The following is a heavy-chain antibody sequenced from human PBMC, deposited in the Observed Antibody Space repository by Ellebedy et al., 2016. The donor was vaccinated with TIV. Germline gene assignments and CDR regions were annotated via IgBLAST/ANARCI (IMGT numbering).Heavy chain of an antibody. CDR1: GFTFSTHW. Sequence: GESLKISCAASGFTFSTHWMHWVRQAPGKGLVWVSHMNTDGSGTSYADPVKGRFTISRDNAKNTLYLQMNSRRAEYTAVYYCVRDWAYGLDVWGQGTTVTVSS. CDR2: MNTDGSGT. V-gene: IGHV3-74*01. CDR3: VRDWAYGLDV. J-gene: IGHJ6*02. D-gene: IGHD3-16*01.